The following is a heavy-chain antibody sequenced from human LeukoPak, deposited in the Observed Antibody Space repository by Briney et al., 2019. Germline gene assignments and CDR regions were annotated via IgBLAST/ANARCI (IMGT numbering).Heavy chain of an antibody. Sequence: SVKVSCKASGGTFSSYAISWVRQAPGQGLEWMGGIIPIFGIANYAQKFQGRVTITTDESTSTAYMELSSLRSEDTAVYYCARSGLNRNNWFDPWGQGTLVTVSS. CDR1: GGTFSSYA. CDR3: ARSGLNRNNWFDP. D-gene: IGHD1-14*01. J-gene: IGHJ5*02. CDR2: IIPIFGIA. V-gene: IGHV1-69*05.